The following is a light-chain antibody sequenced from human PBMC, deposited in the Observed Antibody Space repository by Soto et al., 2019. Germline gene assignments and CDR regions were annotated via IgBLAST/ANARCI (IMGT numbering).Light chain of an antibody. J-gene: IGKJ1*01. V-gene: IGKV3-20*01. CDR1: QSVSSNY. Sequence: EIVLTNSPGTLSLARVERATLSCRASQSVSSNYLAWYQQKPGQAPRLLIYGASSRATGIPDRFSGSGSGTDFTLTIRRLEPEDFAVYYCQQYGSSYPWTFGQGTKVDIK. CDR3: QQYGSSYPWT. CDR2: GAS.